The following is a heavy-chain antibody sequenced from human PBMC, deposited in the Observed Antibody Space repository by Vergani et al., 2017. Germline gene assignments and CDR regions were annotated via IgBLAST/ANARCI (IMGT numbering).Heavy chain of an antibody. CDR3: AKDPYCGGDCYLDY. D-gene: IGHD2-21*01. J-gene: IGHJ4*02. V-gene: IGHV3-21*05. CDR2: ISSSSSTI. Sequence: VQLVESGGGLVKPGGSLRLSCAASGFTFSSYSMNWVRQAPGKGLEWVSYISSSSSTIYYADSVKGRFTISRDNAKNSLYLQMNSLRAEDTAVYYCAKDPYCGGDCYLDYWGQGTLVTVSS. CDR1: GFTFSSYS.